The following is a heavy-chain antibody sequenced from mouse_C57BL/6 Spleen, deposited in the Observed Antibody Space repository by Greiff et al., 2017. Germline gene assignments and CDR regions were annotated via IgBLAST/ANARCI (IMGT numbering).Heavy chain of an antibody. J-gene: IGHJ2*01. Sequence: EVKLVESGGGLVQPGGSLSLSCAASGFTFTDYYMSWVRQPPGKALEWLGFIRNKANGDTTEYSASVKGRFTISRDNSQSSLYLQMNALRAEDSATDYCARLELGLFDYWGQGTTLTVSS. CDR1: GFTFTDYY. V-gene: IGHV7-3*01. D-gene: IGHD4-1*01. CDR2: IRNKANGDTT. CDR3: ARLELGLFDY.